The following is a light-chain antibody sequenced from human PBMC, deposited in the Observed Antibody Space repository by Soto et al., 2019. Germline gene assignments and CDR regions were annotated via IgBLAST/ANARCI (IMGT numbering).Light chain of an antibody. J-gene: IGKJ5*01. V-gene: IGKV3-11*01. CDR1: QSFRGL. Sequence: EVVLTQSPVTLSLSPGARATLSCRASQSFRGLLAWYQQEPGQAPRLLIYDAYNRATGIPPRFSGSGSGTDFTLTISSLEPEDSAVYYCQQRHMWPITFGQGTRLEI. CDR2: DAY. CDR3: QQRHMWPIT.